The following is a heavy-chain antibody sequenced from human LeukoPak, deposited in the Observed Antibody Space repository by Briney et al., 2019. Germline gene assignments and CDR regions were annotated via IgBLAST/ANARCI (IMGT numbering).Heavy chain of an antibody. CDR2: ITWGTTDT. J-gene: IGHJ3*01. D-gene: IGHD5/OR15-5a*01. CDR1: GFKFPDSA. V-gene: IGHV3-43*01. Sequence: GGSLRLSCSASGFKFPDSAMHWVRQPPGKGLEWIALITWGTTDTYYADSVRGRFTVSRDDSSSTLYLQMNSLRSEDTALYFCAKDVSFRRGHSFDASDVWGLGTMVIVSS. CDR3: AKDVSFRRGHSFDASDV.